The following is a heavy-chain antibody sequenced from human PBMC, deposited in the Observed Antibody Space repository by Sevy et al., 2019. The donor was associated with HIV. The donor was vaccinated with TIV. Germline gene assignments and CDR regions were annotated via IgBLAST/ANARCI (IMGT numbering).Heavy chain of an antibody. J-gene: IGHJ5*02. Sequence: ASVKVSCKASGYTFTSYGTSWVRQAPGQGLEWMGWISAYNGNTNYAQKLQGRVTMTTDTSTSTAYMELRSLRSDDTAVYYCARSLGGMSSWQPQSHNWFDPWGQGTLVTVSS. D-gene: IGHD3-16*01. CDR1: GYTFTSYG. V-gene: IGHV1-18*01. CDR2: ISAYNGNT. CDR3: ARSLGGMSSWQPQSHNWFDP.